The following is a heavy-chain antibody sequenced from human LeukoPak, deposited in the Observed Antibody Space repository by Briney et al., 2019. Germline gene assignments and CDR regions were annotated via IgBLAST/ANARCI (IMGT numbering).Heavy chain of an antibody. Sequence: GSLLLSCAASGFTFSSYAMSWVRQAPGKGLEWVSAHCGCGRSTYYADSVKGRFTISRDNSKNTLYLQMNSLRAEDTAVYYCAKDALYSGSYSCFDYWGQGTLVTVSS. V-gene: IGHV3-23*01. CDR1: GFTFSSYA. CDR2: HCGCGRST. CDR3: AKDALYSGSYSCFDY. J-gene: IGHJ4*02. D-gene: IGHD1-26*01.